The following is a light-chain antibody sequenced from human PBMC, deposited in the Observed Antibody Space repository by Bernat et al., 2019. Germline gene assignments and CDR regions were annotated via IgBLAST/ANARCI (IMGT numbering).Light chain of an antibody. CDR3: GTWDDSLNVWL. CDR1: STNIGSNT. J-gene: IGLJ2*01. V-gene: IGLV1-44*01. CDR2: SKN. Sequence: QSILTQPPSASRTPGQRVTIYCSGGSTNIGSNTVNWYQQVPGTPPKLLIFSKNQRPSGVPDRFSGSKSGTSASLAISGLQPDDEADYYCGTWDDSLNVWLFGGGTKLTVL.